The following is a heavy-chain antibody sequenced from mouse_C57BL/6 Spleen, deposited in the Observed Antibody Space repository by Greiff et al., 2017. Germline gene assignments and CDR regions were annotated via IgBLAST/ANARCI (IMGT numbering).Heavy chain of an antibody. J-gene: IGHJ3*01. CDR1: GYTFTSYW. CDR3: ARRGEVVDPAWFAY. D-gene: IGHD1-1*01. CDR2: IYPGSGST. V-gene: IGHV1-55*01. Sequence: QVQLQQPGAELVKPGASVKMSCKASGYTFTSYWITWVKQRPGQGLEWIGDIYPGSGSTNYNEKLKSKATLTVDTSASTAYMQLSSLTSEDSAVYYCARRGEVVDPAWFAYWGQGTLVTVSA.